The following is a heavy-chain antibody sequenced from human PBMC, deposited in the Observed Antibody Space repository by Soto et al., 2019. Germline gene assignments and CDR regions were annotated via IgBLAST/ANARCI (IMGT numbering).Heavy chain of an antibody. V-gene: IGHV3-23*01. D-gene: IGHD3-10*01. CDR2: IRGSAGNA. CDR1: GFTFSSYG. J-gene: IGHJ5*02. Sequence: EVQLLESGGGLVQPGGSLRLSCAGTGFTFSSYGMSWVRQAPGKGLEWVSTIRGSAGNANYADSVKGRFTISRDDSTNTVHLQMNSLRPDDTAVYYCAKQLWFGESVFDPWGQGTLVVVSS. CDR3: AKQLWFGESVFDP.